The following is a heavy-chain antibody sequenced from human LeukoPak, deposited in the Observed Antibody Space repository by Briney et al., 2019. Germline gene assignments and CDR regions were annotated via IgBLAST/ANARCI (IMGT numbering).Heavy chain of an antibody. CDR2: IYYTGSP. CDR3: ARAIPRYGTSPHYYYYYYMDV. V-gene: IGHV4-39*02. CDR1: GGSISSSSYY. J-gene: IGHJ6*03. D-gene: IGHD6-13*01. Sequence: SETLSLTCTVSGGSISSSSYYWGWIRQPPGKGLEWIGTIYYTGSPSYNPSLKSRVTISIDTSKNLFSLKLASVTAADTAAYYCARAIPRYGTSPHYYYYYYMDVWGEGTTVTVSS.